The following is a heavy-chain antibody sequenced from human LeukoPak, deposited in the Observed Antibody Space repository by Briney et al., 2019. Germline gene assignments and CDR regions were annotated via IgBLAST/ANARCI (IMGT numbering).Heavy chain of an antibody. V-gene: IGHV4-34*01. J-gene: IGHJ4*02. CDR1: GGSFSGYY. Sequence: SETLSLTCAVYGGSFSGYYWSWIRQPPGKGLEWIGEINHSGSTNYNPSLKSRVTISVDTSKNQFSLKLSSVTAADTAVYYCARKRLRYSMGSPFNYWGQGTLVTVSS. CDR3: ARKRLRYSMGSPFNY. CDR2: INHSGST. D-gene: IGHD3-9*01.